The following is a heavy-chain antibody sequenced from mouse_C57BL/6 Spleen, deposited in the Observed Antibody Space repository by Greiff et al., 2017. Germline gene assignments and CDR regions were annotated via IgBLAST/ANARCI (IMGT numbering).Heavy chain of an antibody. CDR1: GYAFSSSW. J-gene: IGHJ3*01. D-gene: IGHD2-4*01. V-gene: IGHV1-82*01. CDR3: ARCYDYDPAWFAY. Sequence: QVQLQQSGPELVKPGASVKISCKASGYAFSSSWMNWVKQRPGKGLEWIGRIYPGDGDTNYNGKFKGKATLTADKSSSTAYMQLSSLTSADSAVYFCARCYDYDPAWFAYWGQGTLVTVSA. CDR2: IYPGDGDT.